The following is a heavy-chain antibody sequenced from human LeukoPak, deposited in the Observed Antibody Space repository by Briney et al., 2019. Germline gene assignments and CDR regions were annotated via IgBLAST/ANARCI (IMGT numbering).Heavy chain of an antibody. D-gene: IGHD6-19*01. CDR2: ISGDGGST. CDR3: ARESERSGWYDY. CDR1: GFTFSDYS. Sequence: GGSLRLSCAASGFTFSDYSMNWVRQAPGKGLEWVSLISGDGGSTFYADSVKGRFTISRDNSKNSLYLQMSSLRSEDTALYYCARESERSGWYDYWGQGTLVTVSS. V-gene: IGHV3-43*02. J-gene: IGHJ4*02.